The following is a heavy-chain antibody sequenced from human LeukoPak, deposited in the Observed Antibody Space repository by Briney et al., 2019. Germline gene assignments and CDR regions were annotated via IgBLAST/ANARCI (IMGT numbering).Heavy chain of an antibody. D-gene: IGHD3-16*02. V-gene: IGHV1-8*01. J-gene: IGHJ5*02. CDR3: ARAVRDMITFGGVIVMLGHNWFDP. Sequence: GASVKVSCKASGYTFTSYDINWVRQATGQGLEWMGWMNPNSGNTGYAQKFQGRVTMTRNTSISTAYMELSSLRSEDTAVYYCARAVRDMITFGGVIVMLGHNWFDPWGQGTLVTVSS. CDR1: GYTFTSYD. CDR2: MNPNSGNT.